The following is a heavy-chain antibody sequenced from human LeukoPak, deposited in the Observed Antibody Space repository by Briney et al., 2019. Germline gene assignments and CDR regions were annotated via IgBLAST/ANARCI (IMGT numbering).Heavy chain of an antibody. J-gene: IGHJ4*02. CDR3: ARGRGYSGYHFDY. D-gene: IGHD5-12*01. CDR2: ISGSGGST. CDR1: GFTFNNYA. Sequence: PGGSLRLSCAASGFTFNNYALSWVRQAPGKGLEWVSAISGSGGSTYYADSVKGRFTISRDNSKNTLYLQMNSLRAEDTAVYYCARGRGYSGYHFDYWGQGTLVTVSS. V-gene: IGHV3-23*01.